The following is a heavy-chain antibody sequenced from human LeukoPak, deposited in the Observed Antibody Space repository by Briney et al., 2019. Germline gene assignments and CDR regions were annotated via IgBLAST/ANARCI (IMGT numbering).Heavy chain of an antibody. CDR2: INARGDT. CDR1: GWSFNDYY. J-gene: IGHJ5*02. V-gene: IGHV4-34*01. CDR3: ARGQVPAARGYNWFDP. Sequence: PSETLSLTCAVYGWSFNDYYWNWLRQPPGKGLEWIGEINARGDTNYNPPLKSRVTISVDTSKKQFSLRLTSMIAADTALYYCARGQVPAARGYNWFDPWGQGTLVTVSS. D-gene: IGHD2-2*01.